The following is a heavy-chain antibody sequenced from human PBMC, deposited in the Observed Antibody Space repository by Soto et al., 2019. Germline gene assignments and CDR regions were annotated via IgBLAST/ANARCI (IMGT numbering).Heavy chain of an antibody. CDR2: IYYSGST. V-gene: IGHV4-61*08. CDR3: ARSMTLYFDWSPYDPWGLSDAFDI. Sequence: PSETLSLTCTVSGGSVSSAGYYWSWIRQPPGKRLERIGFIYYSGSTNYNPSLKSQVTISVDTSKNQFSLKLSSVIAADSAVYYCARSMTLYFDWSPYDPWGLSDAFDIWGQGTMVTVS. J-gene: IGHJ3*02. D-gene: IGHD3-9*01. CDR1: GGSVSSAGYY.